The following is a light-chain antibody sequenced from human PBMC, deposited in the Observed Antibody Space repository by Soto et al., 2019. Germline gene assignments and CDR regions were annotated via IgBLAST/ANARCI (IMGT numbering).Light chain of an antibody. CDR1: QSINTK. CDR2: DAS. CDR3: HQYDQLWT. J-gene: IGKJ1*01. V-gene: IGKV3-15*01. Sequence: EIVMTHSPATLSVSPGEGATFSCRASQSINTKIAWYQLKPGQAPRLLIYDASIRATGIPVRFSGSGSGTDLSLTINSLQSEDFGVHFSHQYDQLWTGGQGTKVDIK.